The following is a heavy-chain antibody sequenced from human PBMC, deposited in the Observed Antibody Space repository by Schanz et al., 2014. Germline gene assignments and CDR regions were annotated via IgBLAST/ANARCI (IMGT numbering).Heavy chain of an antibody. D-gene: IGHD4-4*01. V-gene: IGHV4-38-2*02. CDR3: ARSPLGYSASGIDPFDI. CDR2: IYHSGST. J-gene: IGHJ3*02. Sequence: QVQLQESGPGLVKASETLSLTCTVFGYSITSGYYWAWIRQPPGKGLEWIGNIYHSGSTNNNPSLKSRVSIAVDMPKKNFPLRLSSVTAADTAVYYCARSPLGYSASGIDPFDIWGQGTMVTVSS. CDR1: GYSITSGYY.